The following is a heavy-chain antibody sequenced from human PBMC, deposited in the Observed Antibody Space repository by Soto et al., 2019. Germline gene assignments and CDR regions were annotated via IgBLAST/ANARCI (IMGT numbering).Heavy chain of an antibody. J-gene: IGHJ4*02. D-gene: IGHD3-22*01. CDR3: ASAHPYYDSSGYYFEY. CDR2: IIPIFGTA. Sequence: QVQLVQSGAEVKKPGSSVKVSCKASGGTFSSYAISWVRQAPGQGLEWMGGIIPIFGTANYAQKFQGRVTMTADESTSTAYMELSSLRSEDTAVYYCASAHPYYDSSGYYFEYWGQGTLVTVSS. V-gene: IGHV1-69*01. CDR1: GGTFSSYA.